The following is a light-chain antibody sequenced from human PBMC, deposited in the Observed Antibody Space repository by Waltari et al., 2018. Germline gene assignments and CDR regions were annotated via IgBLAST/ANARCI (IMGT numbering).Light chain of an antibody. CDR3: SSYTTSSAPGV. J-gene: IGLJ1*01. CDR1: DRDVGAYDF. V-gene: IGLV2-14*01. Sequence: QSALTQPASVSGSPGQSIPISCSGTDRDVGAYDFVSWYQKHPGKAPHLIIYEVSNRPSGISNRFSASKSGNTASLTISGLQAEDEADYYCSSYTTSSAPGVFGTGTRVTVL. CDR2: EVS.